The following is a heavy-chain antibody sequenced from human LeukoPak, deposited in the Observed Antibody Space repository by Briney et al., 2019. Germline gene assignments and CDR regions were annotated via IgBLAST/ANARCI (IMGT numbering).Heavy chain of an antibody. CDR1: GGTSSSYA. J-gene: IGHJ5*02. Sequence: GASVKVSCKASGGTSSSYAISWVRQAPGQGLEWMGGIIPIFGTANYAQKFQGRVTITADESTSTAYMELSSLRSEDTAVYYCARALPTTVTTYGWFDPWGQGTLVTVSS. D-gene: IGHD4-17*01. V-gene: IGHV1-69*13. CDR2: IIPIFGTA. CDR3: ARALPTTVTTYGWFDP.